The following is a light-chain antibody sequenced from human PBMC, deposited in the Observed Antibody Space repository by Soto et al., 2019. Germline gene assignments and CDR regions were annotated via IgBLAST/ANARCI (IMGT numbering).Light chain of an antibody. Sequence: DIQMTQSPSALSASVGDRVTITSRASQSISSWLAWYQQKPGKAPKILIYKASVLESGVPSRFSGSGSGTEFTLTISSLQPDDFATYYCQQYNSYPWTFGHGTKVEIK. J-gene: IGKJ1*01. V-gene: IGKV1-5*03. CDR2: KAS. CDR3: QQYNSYPWT. CDR1: QSISSW.